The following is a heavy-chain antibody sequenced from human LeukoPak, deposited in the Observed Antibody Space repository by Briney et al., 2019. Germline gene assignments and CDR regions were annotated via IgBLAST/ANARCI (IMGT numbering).Heavy chain of an antibody. V-gene: IGHV3-43*02. Sequence: GRSLRLSYAPSGFTVDDYAMHWVRQDPGKGLVWVPLISGDGGSTYYADSVKGRFTISRDNSKNSLYLQMNSLRTEDTALYYCAKDIYGDYSDYMDVWGKGTTVTASS. CDR3: AKDIYGDYSDYMDV. D-gene: IGHD4-17*01. CDR1: GFTVDDYA. J-gene: IGHJ6*03. CDR2: ISGDGGST.